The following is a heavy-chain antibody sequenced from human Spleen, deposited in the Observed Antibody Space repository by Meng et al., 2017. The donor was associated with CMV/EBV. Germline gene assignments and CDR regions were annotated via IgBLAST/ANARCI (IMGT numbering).Heavy chain of an antibody. D-gene: IGHD3-3*01. V-gene: IGHV3-74*01. CDR1: GFTFSTFW. CDR3: ARDGWSPGGFDV. J-gene: IGHJ6*02. Sequence: GGSLRLSCATSGFTFSTFWMHWVRQGPGKGLVWVSRINSDGSSTSYADSVKGRFTISRDNAKNTLYLQMNSLRAEDTAVYYCARDGWSPGGFDVWGQGTTVTVSS. CDR2: INSDGSST.